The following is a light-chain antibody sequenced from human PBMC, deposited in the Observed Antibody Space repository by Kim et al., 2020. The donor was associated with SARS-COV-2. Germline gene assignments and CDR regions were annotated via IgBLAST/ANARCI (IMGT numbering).Light chain of an antibody. Sequence: AATGDRVATTCRATQENSSYLAWYHQKPGEAPHLLLDAASSFQSGVPSRFCGSGSGTDFSLPISCLQSDDFLAYYCQQYYSYPRTFGQGTKVDIK. CDR2: AAS. J-gene: IGKJ1*01. CDR1: QENSSY. CDR3: QQYYSYPRT. V-gene: IGKV1-8*01.